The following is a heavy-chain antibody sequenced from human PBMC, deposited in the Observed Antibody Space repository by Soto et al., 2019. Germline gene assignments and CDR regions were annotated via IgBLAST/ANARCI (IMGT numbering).Heavy chain of an antibody. Sequence: EVQLLESGGVLVQPGGSLRLSCAASGFAFSSNALSWVRQTPGKGLQWISAISDAGGFTYYADSVKGRFTISRDNSKNMLFLQMHSLRAEDPAVYYCAKGGIGQHFDYWGQGTLVTVSS. V-gene: IGHV3-23*01. J-gene: IGHJ4*02. D-gene: IGHD3-3*02. CDR1: GFAFSSNA. CDR2: ISDAGGFT. CDR3: AKGGIGQHFDY.